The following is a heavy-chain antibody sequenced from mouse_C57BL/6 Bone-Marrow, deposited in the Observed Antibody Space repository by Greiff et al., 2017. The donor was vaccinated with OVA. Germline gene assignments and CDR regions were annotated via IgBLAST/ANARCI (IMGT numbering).Heavy chain of an antibody. Sequence: EVHLVESEGGLVQPGSSMKLSCTASGFTFSDYYMAWVRQVPEKGLEWVANINYDGSSTYYLDSLKSRFIISRDNAKNILYLQMSSLKSEDTATYYCARGDGYDGYYYAMDYWGQGTSVTVSS. D-gene: IGHD2-2*01. CDR1: GFTFSDYY. CDR2: INYDGSST. CDR3: ARGDGYDGYYYAMDY. V-gene: IGHV5-16*01. J-gene: IGHJ4*01.